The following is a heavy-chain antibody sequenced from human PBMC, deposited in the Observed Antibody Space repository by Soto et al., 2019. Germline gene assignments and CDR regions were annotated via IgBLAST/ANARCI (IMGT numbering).Heavy chain of an antibody. Sequence: ESLSPSCVFSGGSFGNAHYYWVWIRQPPGAGLAWMGRLDYDWSMYYNASLKSRVTVSVVSSKNHFSRLLTTVTAADTPVSFCPSQSKIFPATTWGQGTLVTVSS. J-gene: IGHJ4*02. CDR2: LDYDWSM. D-gene: IGHD1-1*01. V-gene: IGHV4-39*02. CDR1: GGSFGNAHYY. CDR3: PSQSKIFPATT.